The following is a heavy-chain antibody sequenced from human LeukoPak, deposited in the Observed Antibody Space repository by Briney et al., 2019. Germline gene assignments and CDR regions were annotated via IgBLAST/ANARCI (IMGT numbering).Heavy chain of an antibody. Sequence: GGSLRLSCAASGFTFDDYGMSWVRQALGKGLEWVSGINWNGGSTGYADSVKGRFTISRDNAKNSLYLQMNSLRAEDTALYYCARGGITEVGGDAFDIWGQGTMVTVSS. V-gene: IGHV3-20*04. J-gene: IGHJ3*02. CDR1: GFTFDDYG. CDR3: ARGGITEVGGDAFDI. CDR2: INWNGGST. D-gene: IGHD1-26*01.